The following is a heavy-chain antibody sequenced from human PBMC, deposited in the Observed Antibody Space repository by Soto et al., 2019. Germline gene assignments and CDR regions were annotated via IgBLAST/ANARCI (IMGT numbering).Heavy chain of an antibody. CDR2: ISAYNGYT. Sequence: VQLVQSGAEVKKPGASVTVSCKASGYTFTSYGISWVRQAPGQGLEWMGWISAYNGYTNYAQKLQGRVTMTTDPSTSTAYMELRSLRSDDTAVYSCARDRITIYGDYSCDYWGQGTLVIVSS. J-gene: IGHJ4*02. D-gene: IGHD4-17*01. CDR1: GYTFTSYG. V-gene: IGHV1-18*01. CDR3: ARDRITIYGDYSCDY.